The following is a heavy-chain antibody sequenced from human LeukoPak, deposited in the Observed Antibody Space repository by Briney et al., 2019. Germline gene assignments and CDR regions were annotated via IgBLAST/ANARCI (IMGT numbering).Heavy chain of an antibody. CDR2: IYYSGST. V-gene: IGHV4-59*08. CDR1: GGSISSYY. CDR3: AGSSYYDSSGSYPEY. J-gene: IGHJ4*02. D-gene: IGHD3-22*01. Sequence: PSETLSLTCTVSGGSISSYYWSWLRQPPGKGREGIGYIYYSGSTNYNPSLKSRVTISVYTSKNQFSLKLSSVTAPETAVYYRAGSSYYDSSGSYPEYWGQGTVVTVPS.